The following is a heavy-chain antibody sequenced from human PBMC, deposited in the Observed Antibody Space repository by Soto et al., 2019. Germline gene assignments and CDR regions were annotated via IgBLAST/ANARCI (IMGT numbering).Heavy chain of an antibody. CDR1: GFTFDDYA. J-gene: IGHJ4*02. CDR2: ISWNSGST. D-gene: IGHD6-13*01. V-gene: IGHV3-9*01. CDR3: AKDRIAAAVGYFDY. Sequence: EVQLVESGGGLVQPGRSLRLSCAASGFTFDDYAMHWVRQAPGKGLEWVSGISWNSGSTGYADSVKGRFTISRDNAKNSLYLQMNSLRAEDTALYYCAKDRIAAAVGYFDYWGQGTLVTVSS.